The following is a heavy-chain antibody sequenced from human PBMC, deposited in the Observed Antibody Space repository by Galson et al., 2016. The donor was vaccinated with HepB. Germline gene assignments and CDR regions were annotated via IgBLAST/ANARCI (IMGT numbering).Heavy chain of an antibody. CDR3: TTEPQVKIFGVFIDLREGASVDY. CDR2: INSKTDGATT. CDR1: GFTFTNAW. V-gene: IGHV3-15*01. D-gene: IGHD3-3*01. Sequence: SLRLSCAASGFTFTNAWMSWVRQAPGKGLEWVGRINSKTDGATTDYAAPGRGRFTISRDDSKNTLDLQMNSLKNEDTAVYYCTTEPQVKIFGVFIDLREGASVDYWGQGALVTVSS. J-gene: IGHJ4*02.